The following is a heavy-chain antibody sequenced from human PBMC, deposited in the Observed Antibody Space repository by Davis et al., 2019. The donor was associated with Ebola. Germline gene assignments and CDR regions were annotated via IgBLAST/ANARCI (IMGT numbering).Heavy chain of an antibody. Sequence: GGSLRLSCAASGFSFSSYWMSWIRQAPGKGLEWVASIKQDGSEKYYVDSAKGRFTISRDNAKNSLYLQMNSLRAEDTAVYYCARGPRNYYAMDVWGQGTTVTVSS. CDR1: GFSFSSYW. CDR2: IKQDGSEK. J-gene: IGHJ6*02. CDR3: ARGPRNYYAMDV. V-gene: IGHV3-7*01.